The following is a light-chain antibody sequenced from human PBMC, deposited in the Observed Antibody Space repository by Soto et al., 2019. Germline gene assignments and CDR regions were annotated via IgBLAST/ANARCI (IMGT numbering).Light chain of an antibody. V-gene: IGLV2-14*01. Sequence: QPVLTQPASVSGSPGQSITISCTGTSSDVGGYNYVSWYQQHPGKAPKLIIYAVSNRPSGVSHRFSGSKSGNTASLAISGLQAEDEAEYYCSSYTSSTSVAFGGGTKVTVL. J-gene: IGLJ2*01. CDR2: AVS. CDR3: SSYTSSTSVA. CDR1: SSDVGGYNY.